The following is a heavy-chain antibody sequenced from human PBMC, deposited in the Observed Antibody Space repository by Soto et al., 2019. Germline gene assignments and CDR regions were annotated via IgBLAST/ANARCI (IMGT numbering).Heavy chain of an antibody. CDR2: FDPEDGER. CDR3: ATVLEGAFDI. J-gene: IGHJ3*02. CDR1: GYSLSELA. V-gene: IGHV1-24*01. Sequence: QVQLEQSGAEVKKPGAPVKVSCKVSGYSLSELAIHWVRQGPGKGLEWMGSFDPEDGERFYSQNFQGRVTMSEDTSSHIAYIELSNLRSDDTAVYFCATVLEGAFDIWGQGAKVTVSS.